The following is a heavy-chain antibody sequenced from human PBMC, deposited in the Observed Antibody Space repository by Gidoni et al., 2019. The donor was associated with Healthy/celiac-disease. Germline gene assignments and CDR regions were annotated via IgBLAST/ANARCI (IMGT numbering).Heavy chain of an antibody. V-gene: IGHV5-51*03. Sequence: EVQLVQSGAEVKKPGESLKISCKGSGYSFTSYCIGWVRPMPGKGLEWMGIIYPGDSDTRYSPSVQGQVTISADKSISTAYLQWSSLKASDTAMYYCARRMDYYDSRRYYYGMDVWGQGTTVTVSS. CDR1: GYSFTSYC. CDR2: IYPGDSDT. D-gene: IGHD3-22*01. CDR3: ARRMDYYDSRRYYYGMDV. J-gene: IGHJ6*02.